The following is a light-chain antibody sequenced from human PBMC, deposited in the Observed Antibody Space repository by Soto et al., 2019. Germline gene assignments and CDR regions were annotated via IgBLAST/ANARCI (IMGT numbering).Light chain of an antibody. J-gene: IGLJ2*01. Sequence: SYELTQPPSVSVSPGQTASITCSGDKLGDKYACWYQQKPGQSPVLVIYQDSKRPSGIPERFSGSNSGNTATLTISGTQAMDEADYYCQAWDSSLVFGGGTKFTVL. V-gene: IGLV3-1*01. CDR1: KLGDKY. CDR2: QDS. CDR3: QAWDSSLV.